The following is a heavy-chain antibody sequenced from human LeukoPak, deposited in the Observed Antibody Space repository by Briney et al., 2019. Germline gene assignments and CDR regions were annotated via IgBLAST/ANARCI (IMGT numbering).Heavy chain of an antibody. D-gene: IGHD1-14*01. CDR1: GFTLSTYE. V-gene: IGHV3-48*03. J-gene: IGHJ6*02. CDR2: IGRYGVTT. CDR3: STLSDRNFYYPYGLGV. Sequence: GGSLRLSCAASGFTLSTYEMNWVRQAPGKGLEWVAYIGRYGVTTYYADSVKGRFTISGDNAKNSLNLQMNSLRAEDTAVYYWSTLSDRNFYYPYGLGVLGQGTTVTVS.